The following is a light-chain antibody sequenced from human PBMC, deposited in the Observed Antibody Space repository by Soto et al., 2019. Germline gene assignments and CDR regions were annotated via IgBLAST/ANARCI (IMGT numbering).Light chain of an antibody. V-gene: IGKV1-27*01. J-gene: IGKJ2*01. CDR3: QRYNTGPPDT. CDR2: AAS. CDR1: QGISNY. Sequence: DIQMTQSPSSLSASVGDRVTITCRASQGISNYLAWYQQKPGKAPKLLIYAASTLLSGVPSRFSGSGSGTDFTLTISSLQPEDVTTYYCQRYNTGPPDTFGQGTKLEIK.